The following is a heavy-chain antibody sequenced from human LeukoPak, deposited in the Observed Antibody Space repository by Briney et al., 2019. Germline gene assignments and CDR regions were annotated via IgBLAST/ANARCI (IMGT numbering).Heavy chain of an antibody. CDR1: GGTFSSYA. CDR3: ARGRAAADQLGNWFDP. V-gene: IGHV1-69*06. CDR2: IIPIFGTA. D-gene: IGHD6-13*01. J-gene: IGHJ5*02. Sequence: SVKVSCKASGGTFSSYAISWVRQAPGQGLEWMGGIIPIFGTANYAQKFQGRVTITADKSTSTAYMELSSLRSEDTAVYYCARGRAAADQLGNWFDPWGQGTLVTVSS.